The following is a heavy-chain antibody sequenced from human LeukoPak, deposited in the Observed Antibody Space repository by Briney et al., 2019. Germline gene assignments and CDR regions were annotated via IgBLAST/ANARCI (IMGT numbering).Heavy chain of an antibody. D-gene: IGHD6-6*01. Sequence: GGSLRLSCAASGFTFSNYAMNWVRQAPGKGLEWVSTITNGENTYYADSVKGRFTISRDNSKNTLYLQINSLRVDDTAVYYCAKDLAGTSSSRDSDGGNWGQGTLVTVSS. CDR1: GFTFSNYA. V-gene: IGHV3-23*01. J-gene: IGHJ4*02. CDR3: AKDLAGTSSSRDSDGGN. CDR2: ITNGENT.